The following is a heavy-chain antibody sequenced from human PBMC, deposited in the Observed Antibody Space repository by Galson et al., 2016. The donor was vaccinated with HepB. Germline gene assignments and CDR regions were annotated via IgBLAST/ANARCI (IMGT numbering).Heavy chain of an antibody. J-gene: IGHJ3*01. CDR3: ARWELMIDAFDV. CDR2: INPISGGP. CDR1: GYKFSDHY. Sequence: SVKVSCKAFGYKFSDHYLHWVRQAPGQGLEWVGRINPISGGPDFAQKFLGRVTMTRDTSTTTAYLELNNLNSDDTAVYYCARWELMIDAFDVWGQGTVVTVSS. D-gene: IGHD4-23*01. V-gene: IGHV1-2*06.